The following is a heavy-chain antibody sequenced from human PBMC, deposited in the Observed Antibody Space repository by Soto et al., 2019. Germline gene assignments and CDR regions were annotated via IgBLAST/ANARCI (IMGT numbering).Heavy chain of an antibody. CDR2: IKEDGAEK. Sequence: GGSLRLSCAASGFTFSSYWLSWVRQAPGKGLEWVDSIKEDGAEKYYVGSVEGRFTISRDNAENSLYLHMNSLRAEDTDVYHCARGWGYFDNSSFPYFYAMGGWGQGTTVAVSS. J-gene: IGHJ6*02. CDR1: GFTFSSYW. CDR3: ARGWGYFDNSSFPYFYAMGG. D-gene: IGHD3-22*01. V-gene: IGHV3-7*01.